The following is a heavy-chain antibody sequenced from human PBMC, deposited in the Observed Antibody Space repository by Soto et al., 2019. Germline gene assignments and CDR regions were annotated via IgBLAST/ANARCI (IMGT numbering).Heavy chain of an antibody. CDR2: FIPILDMA. Sequence: QVQVVQSGAEVKKPESSVKVSCKPSGGTFNTYTVNWVRLAPGHGLEWMGRFIPILDMANYAQTFQDRVTITADRSTFTAYLELNSLTSDDRAVYYCAITYCRDNSCPRDFDFWGPGTRVSVSS. J-gene: IGHJ4*02. D-gene: IGHD2-21*01. CDR1: GGTFNTYT. V-gene: IGHV1-69*02. CDR3: AITYCRDNSCPRDFDF.